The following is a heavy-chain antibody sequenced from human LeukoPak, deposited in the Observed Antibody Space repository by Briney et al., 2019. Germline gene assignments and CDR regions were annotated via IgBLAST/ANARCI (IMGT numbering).Heavy chain of an antibody. D-gene: IGHD3-16*01. CDR2: IGGSGNGAST. Sequence: GGSLRLSCSASGFVFSIYTMYWVRQAPGKGPEYVSTIGGSGNGASTYYADSVKGRFTISRDDSKSLLYLQMNGLRGEDTAVYYCVKDFGRVRGTPDSWGQGTLVTVSP. J-gene: IGHJ4*02. V-gene: IGHV3-64D*06. CDR3: VKDFGRVRGTPDS. CDR1: GFVFSIYT.